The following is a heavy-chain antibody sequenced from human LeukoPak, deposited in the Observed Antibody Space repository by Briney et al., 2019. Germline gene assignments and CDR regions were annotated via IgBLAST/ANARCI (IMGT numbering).Heavy chain of an antibody. CDR3: ARPPGLAGHYSYFYGMDV. Sequence: GGSLRLSCAASGFTFSSYAMSWVRQAPGKGLEWVSILYSGGSTYYADSVEGRFAISRDNSKNTLYLQMNSLRAEDTALYYCARPPGLAGHYSYFYGMDVWGQGTTVTVSS. J-gene: IGHJ6*02. CDR1: GFTFSSYA. V-gene: IGHV3-66*04. CDR2: LYSGGST. D-gene: IGHD6-19*01.